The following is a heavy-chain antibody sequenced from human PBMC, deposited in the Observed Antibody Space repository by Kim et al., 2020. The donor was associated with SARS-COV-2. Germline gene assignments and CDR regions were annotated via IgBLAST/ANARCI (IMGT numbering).Heavy chain of an antibody. J-gene: IGHJ3*02. CDR1: GYTFTSYG. CDR2: ISAYNGNT. V-gene: IGHV1-18*01. Sequence: ASVKVSCKASGYTFTSYGISWVRQAPGQGLEWMGWISAYNGNTNYAQKLQGRVTMTTDTSTSTAYMELRSLRSDDTAVYYCARWDSLGELSYDAFDIWGQGTMVTVSS. CDR3: ARWDSLGELSYDAFDI. D-gene: IGHD3-10*01.